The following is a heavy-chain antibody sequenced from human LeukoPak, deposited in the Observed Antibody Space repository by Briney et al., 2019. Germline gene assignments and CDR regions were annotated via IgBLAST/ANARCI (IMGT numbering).Heavy chain of an antibody. Sequence: PGGSLRLSCAASGFTFSSYEMNWVRQAPGKGLEWVSYISSRGSTIHYADFVKGRFTISRDNAKNSLYLQMNSLRAEDTAVYYCASVIGYCSSTSCYADYFDYWGQGTLVTVSS. J-gene: IGHJ4*02. D-gene: IGHD2-2*01. CDR1: GFTFSSYE. CDR3: ASVIGYCSSTSCYADYFDY. CDR2: ISSRGSTI. V-gene: IGHV3-48*03.